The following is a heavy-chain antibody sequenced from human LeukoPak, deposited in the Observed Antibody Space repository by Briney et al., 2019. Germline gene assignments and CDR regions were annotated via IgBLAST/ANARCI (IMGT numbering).Heavy chain of an antibody. CDR2: IYHSGST. D-gene: IGHD3-10*01. CDR3: AREGDPTGSYYNY. Sequence: SETLSLTCTVSGGSISSGGYYWSWIRQPPGKGLEWIGYIYHSGSTYYNPSLKSRVTISVDRSKNQFSLKLNSVTAADTAVYYCAREGDPTGSYYNYWGQGILVTVSS. V-gene: IGHV4-30-2*01. CDR1: GGSISSGGYY. J-gene: IGHJ4*02.